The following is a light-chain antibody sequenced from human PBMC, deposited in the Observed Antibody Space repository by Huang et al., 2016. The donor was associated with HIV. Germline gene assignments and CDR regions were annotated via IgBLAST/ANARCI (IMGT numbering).Light chain of an antibody. CDR1: QFINTY. J-gene: IGKJ4*01. CDR2: GAS. CDR3: QQSYSFLT. V-gene: IGKV1-39*01. Sequence: IQITQSPSSLSASVGDKVTITCRTSQFINTYLNWYQQKPWEAPKVLIHGASNLEGGVPSRFSGTGSGTDFTLTISGLQPEDFATYYCQQSYSFLTFGGGTKVEVK.